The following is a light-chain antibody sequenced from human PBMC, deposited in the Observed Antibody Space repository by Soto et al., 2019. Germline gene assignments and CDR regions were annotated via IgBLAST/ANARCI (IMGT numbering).Light chain of an antibody. CDR1: GNDVGAYNY. V-gene: IGLV2-11*01. Sequence: QSVLTQPRSVSGSPGQSVTISCTGTGNDVGAYNYVSWYQQHPGRPPKLMIYDVTKWPSGVPERFSGSKSGNTASLTISGLQAEDAADYFCCSYAGGYIYLFVTGTKVTVL. J-gene: IGLJ1*01. CDR3: CSYAGGYIYL. CDR2: DVT.